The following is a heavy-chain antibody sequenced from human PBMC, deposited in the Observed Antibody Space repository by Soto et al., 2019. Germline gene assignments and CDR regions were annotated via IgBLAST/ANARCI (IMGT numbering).Heavy chain of an antibody. V-gene: IGHV1-3*01. CDR3: ARSEDYDFWCGGGAFDY. CDR2: INAGNGNT. D-gene: IGHD3-3*01. Sequence: QVQLVQSGAEVKKPGASVKVSCKASGYTFTSYAMHWVRQAPGQRLEWMGWINAGNGNTKYSQKFQGRVTITRDTSASTAYMELSSLRSEDTAVYYCARSEDYDFWCGGGAFDYWGQGTLVTVSS. CDR1: GYTFTSYA. J-gene: IGHJ4*02.